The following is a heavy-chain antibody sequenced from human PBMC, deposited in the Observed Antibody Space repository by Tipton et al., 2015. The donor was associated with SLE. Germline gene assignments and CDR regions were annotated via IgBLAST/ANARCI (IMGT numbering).Heavy chain of an antibody. CDR1: GFTFSSYS. V-gene: IGHV3-21*01. CDR2: ISSSSSYI. Sequence: GSLRLSCAASGFTFSSYSMNWVRQAPGKGLEWVSSISSSSSYIYYADSVKGRFTISRDNSKNTLYLQINSLRTEDTAVYYCAGGVGIAAEGNRFDPWGQGTLVTVSS. D-gene: IGHD6-13*01. J-gene: IGHJ5*02. CDR3: AGGVGIAAEGNRFDP.